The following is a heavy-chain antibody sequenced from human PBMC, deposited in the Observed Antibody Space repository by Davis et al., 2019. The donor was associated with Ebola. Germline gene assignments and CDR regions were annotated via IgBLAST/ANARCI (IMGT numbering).Heavy chain of an antibody. V-gene: IGHV3-53*05. CDR3: AKHEAAWFDF. CDR2: IYDQST. CDR1: GFTVSSNH. J-gene: IGHJ5*01. Sequence: GESLKISCTASGFTVSSNHMSWVRQAPGKGLEWVSVIYDQSTAYADAVRGRFIISRDKSNNTLYLEMSSLRVDDTAVYYCAKHEAAWFDFWGQGTLVTVSS.